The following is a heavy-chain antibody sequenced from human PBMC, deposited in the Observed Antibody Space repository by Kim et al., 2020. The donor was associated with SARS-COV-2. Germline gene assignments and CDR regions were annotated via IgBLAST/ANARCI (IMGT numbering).Heavy chain of an antibody. V-gene: IGHV4-4*07. Sequence: SETLSLTCSVSGGSISNYFCTWIRQPAGKGLEWIGRIYTTGTTNYNSSLKSRVTMSVDTPKNQFSLELTSVTAADTAVYYCAREMTTMRGLDYWGQGTLVTVSS. D-gene: IGHD4-4*01. CDR1: GGSISNYF. J-gene: IGHJ4*02. CDR3: AREMTTMRGLDY. CDR2: IYTTGTT.